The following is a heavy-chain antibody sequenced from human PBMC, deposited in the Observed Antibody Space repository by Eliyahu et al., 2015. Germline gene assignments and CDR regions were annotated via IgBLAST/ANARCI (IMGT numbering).Heavy chain of an antibody. Sequence: LQPPGKGLEWIGEINHSGSTNYNPSLKSRVTISVDTSKNQFSLKLSSVTAADTAVYYXARVHPMXPRSGSYYNDLRKYFQHWGQGTLVTVSS. D-gene: IGHD3-10*01. V-gene: IGHV4-34*01. J-gene: IGHJ1*01. CDR3: ARVHPMXPRSGSYYNDLRKYFQH. CDR2: INHSGST.